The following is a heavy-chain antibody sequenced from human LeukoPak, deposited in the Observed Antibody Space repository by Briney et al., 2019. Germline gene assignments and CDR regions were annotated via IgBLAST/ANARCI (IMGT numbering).Heavy chain of an antibody. CDR1: GGSISSGGYY. CDR3: ARDVGEELDPPEYNWFDP. CDR2: IYTSGST. V-gene: IGHV4-61*02. Sequence: PSQTLSLTCTVSGGSISSGGYYWSWIRQPAGKGLEWIGRIYTSGSTNYNPSLKSRVTMSVDTSKNQFSLKLSSVTAADTAVYYCARDVGEELDPPEYNWFDPWGQGTLVTVSS. D-gene: IGHD3-16*01. J-gene: IGHJ5*02.